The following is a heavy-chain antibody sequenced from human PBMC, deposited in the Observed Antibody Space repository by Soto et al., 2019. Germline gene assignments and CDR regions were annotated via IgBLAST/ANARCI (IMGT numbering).Heavy chain of an antibody. V-gene: IGHV3-23*01. CDR1: GFTFSSYA. Sequence: EVQLLESGGGLVQPGGSLRLSCAASGFTFSSYAMSWVRQAPGKGLEWVSAISGSGGSTYYADSVKGRFTISRDNSKNTLYLQMNSLRAEATAVYYCEKVGYYDYVWGSYPLDYWGQGTLVTVSS. CDR3: EKVGYYDYVWGSYPLDY. D-gene: IGHD3-16*01. CDR2: ISGSGGST. J-gene: IGHJ4*02.